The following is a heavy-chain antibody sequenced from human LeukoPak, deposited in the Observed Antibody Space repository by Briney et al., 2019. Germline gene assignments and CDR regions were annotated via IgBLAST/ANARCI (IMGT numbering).Heavy chain of an antibody. CDR3: AKGGDELDY. Sequence: GGSLRLSCAASGFTFSRHAMSWVRQAPGRGLEWVSTIDRSGDDTYYRDSVKGRFTISRDNSKSTLYLQMYSLRAEDTATYYCAKGGDELDYWGQGTLVTVSS. CDR1: GFTFSRHA. J-gene: IGHJ4*02. CDR2: IDRSGDDT. D-gene: IGHD7-27*01. V-gene: IGHV3-23*01.